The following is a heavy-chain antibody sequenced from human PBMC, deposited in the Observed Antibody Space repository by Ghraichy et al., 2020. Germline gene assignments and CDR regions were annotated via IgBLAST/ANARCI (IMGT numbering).Heavy chain of an antibody. V-gene: IGHV3-48*02. CDR3: VREYISSSPFDS. D-gene: IGHD6-6*01. CDR2: ISYGSDVI. CDR1: GFIFGGYN. Sequence: LSLTCAASGFIFGGYNMHWVRQAPGKGLEWVSFISYGSDVIYYADSVMGRFAISRDNAKNSLYLQMDSLRDDDTALYYCVREYISSSPFDSWGQGTQVTVSS. J-gene: IGHJ4*02.